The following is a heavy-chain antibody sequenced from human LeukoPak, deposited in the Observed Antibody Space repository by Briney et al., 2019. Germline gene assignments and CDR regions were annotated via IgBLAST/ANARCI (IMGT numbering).Heavy chain of an antibody. CDR1: GFSLSTSGVG. Sequence: SGPTLVKPTQTLTLTCTFSGFSLSTSGVGVGWIRQPPGKALEWLALIYWDDDKRYSPSLKSRLTITKDTSKNQVVLTMTNMDPVDTATYYCAHNRGGAPYSGSYYYFDYWGQGTLVTVSS. CDR2: IYWDDDK. J-gene: IGHJ4*02. D-gene: IGHD1-26*01. CDR3: AHNRGGAPYSGSYYYFDY. V-gene: IGHV2-5*02.